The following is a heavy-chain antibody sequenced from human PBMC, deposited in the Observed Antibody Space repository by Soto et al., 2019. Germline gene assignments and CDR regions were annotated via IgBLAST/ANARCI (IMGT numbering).Heavy chain of an antibody. D-gene: IGHD2-2*02. Sequence: ASVKVSFKASGYTFTGYYMHWLRQAPGQGLEWMGWINPNSGGTNYAQKFQGRVTMTRDTSISTAYMELSRLRSDDTAVYYCARDLKGYCSSTSCYTSYYYGMDVWGQGTTVTVSS. V-gene: IGHV1-2*02. CDR2: INPNSGGT. CDR3: ARDLKGYCSSTSCYTSYYYGMDV. CDR1: GYTFTGYY. J-gene: IGHJ6*02.